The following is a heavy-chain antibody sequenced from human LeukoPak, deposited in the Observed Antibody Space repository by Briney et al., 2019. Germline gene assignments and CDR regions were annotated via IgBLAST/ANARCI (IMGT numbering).Heavy chain of an antibody. J-gene: IGHJ4*02. D-gene: IGHD4-17*01. V-gene: IGHV3-53*04. CDR3: ARGHYGDYSFDY. CDR1: GFTVSSNY. Sequence: GGSLRLSCAASGFTVSSNYMSWVRQAPGKGLEWVSVIYTGGNTYYADSVKGRFTISRHNSNNTLYLQMNSLRVEDTAVYYCARGHYGDYSFDYWGQGTLVTVSS. CDR2: IYTGGNT.